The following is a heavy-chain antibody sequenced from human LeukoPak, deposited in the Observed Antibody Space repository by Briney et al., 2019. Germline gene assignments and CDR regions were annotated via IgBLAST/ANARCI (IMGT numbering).Heavy chain of an antibody. J-gene: IGHJ6*02. CDR2: INHSGST. Sequence: SETLSLTCAVYGGSFSGYYWSWIRQPPGKGLEWIGEINHSGSTNYNPSLKSRVTISVDTSKNQFSLKLSSVTAADTAVYYCARDGWGRDGYNRMDYYYGMDVWGQGTTVTVSS. CDR1: GGSFSGYY. D-gene: IGHD5-24*01. V-gene: IGHV4-34*01. CDR3: ARDGWGRDGYNRMDYYYGMDV.